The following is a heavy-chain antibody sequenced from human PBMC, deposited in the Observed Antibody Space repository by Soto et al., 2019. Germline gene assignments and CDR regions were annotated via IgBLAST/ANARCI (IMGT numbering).Heavy chain of an antibody. CDR2: INVGNGNT. V-gene: IGHV1-3*01. D-gene: IGHD3-22*01. CDR1: GYTFTRYN. CDR3: ATPQDYDGCLDS. Sequence: QVQFVQSGAEVKKPGASVKVSCKTPGYTFTRYNIIWLRQAPGQRLEWMGGINVGNGNTSYSQKFQGRLTLTRDTPGNTAYLELNSLISEDTAVYYCATPQDYDGCLDSWGQGTLVTVSS. J-gene: IGHJ4*02.